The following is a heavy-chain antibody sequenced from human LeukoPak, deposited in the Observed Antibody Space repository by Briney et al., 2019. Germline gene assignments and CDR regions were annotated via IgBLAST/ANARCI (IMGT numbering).Heavy chain of an antibody. CDR3: ARGWAAAGSYYFDY. V-gene: IGHV3-66*01. Sequence: GGSLRLSCAASGFHVSSNYMSWVRQAPGKGLEWVSVIYSGGSTRYADSVKGRFTISRDNSKNTLYLQMNSLRAEDTAVYYCARGWAAAGSYYFDYWGQGTLVTISS. CDR2: IYSGGST. CDR1: GFHVSSNY. J-gene: IGHJ4*02. D-gene: IGHD6-13*01.